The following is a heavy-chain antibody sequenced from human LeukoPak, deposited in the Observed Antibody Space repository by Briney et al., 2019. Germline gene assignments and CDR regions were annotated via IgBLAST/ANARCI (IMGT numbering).Heavy chain of an antibody. CDR3: ARVDTTLSYKLDY. CDR2: IGASGEST. V-gene: IGHV3-23*01. D-gene: IGHD1-1*01. CDR1: GFTFSVAA. Sequence: GGSLRLSCAASGFTFSVAAMTWVRQAPGKGLEWVSLIGASGESTYYADSVKGRFTISRHNSKNTVYLQMNNLRAEDTAMYHCARVDTTLSYKLDYWGQGTLVTVSS. J-gene: IGHJ4*02.